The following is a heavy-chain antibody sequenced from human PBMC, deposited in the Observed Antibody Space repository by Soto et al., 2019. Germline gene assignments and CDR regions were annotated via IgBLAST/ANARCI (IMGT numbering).Heavy chain of an antibody. J-gene: IGHJ5*02. V-gene: IGHV1-2*02. Sequence: QVQLVQSGAEVKKPGASVKVSCKASGYTFTAYYMHWLRQAPGQGLEWMGWINPNSGGTKYAQKFQGRVTMTNDTSISTAYMELSRLGSDDTAVYYCARGDFDSSANYYAGWFDHWGQGTLVTVSS. D-gene: IGHD3-22*01. CDR1: GYTFTAYY. CDR2: INPNSGGT. CDR3: ARGDFDSSANYYAGWFDH.